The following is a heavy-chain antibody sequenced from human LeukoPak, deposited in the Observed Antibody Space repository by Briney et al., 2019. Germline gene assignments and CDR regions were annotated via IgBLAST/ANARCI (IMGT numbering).Heavy chain of an antibody. D-gene: IGHD3-22*01. CDR1: GGSISSSSYY. CDR2: IYYSGST. CDR3: ARVMIVVVPNAFDI. J-gene: IGHJ3*02. Sequence: SETLSLTCTVSGGSISSSSYYWGWIRQPPGKGLEWIGSIYYSGSTYYNPFLKSRVTISVDTSKNQFSLKLSSVTAADTAVYYCARVMIVVVPNAFDIWGQGTMVTVSS. V-gene: IGHV4-39*07.